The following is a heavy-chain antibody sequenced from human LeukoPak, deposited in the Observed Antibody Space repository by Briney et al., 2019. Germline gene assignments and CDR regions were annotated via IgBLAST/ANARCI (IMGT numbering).Heavy chain of an antibody. V-gene: IGHV3-23*01. Sequence: GGSLRLSCAASGCTFSSYAMSWVRQAPGKGLEWVSAISGSGGSTYYADSVKGRFTISRDNSKNTLYLQMNSLRADDTAVYYCAKANLGYCSGGSCYSGPSGMDVWGQGTTVTVSS. CDR2: ISGSGGST. D-gene: IGHD2-15*01. CDR1: GCTFSSYA. CDR3: AKANLGYCSGGSCYSGPSGMDV. J-gene: IGHJ6*02.